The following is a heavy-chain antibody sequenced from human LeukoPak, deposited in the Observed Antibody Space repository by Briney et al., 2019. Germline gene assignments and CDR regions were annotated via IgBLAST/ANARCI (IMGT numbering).Heavy chain of an antibody. Sequence: GGSLRLSCAASGFTVSNNNMNWGRRAPGRGLEWVSIIYGGGSMYYADSMEGRFTISRDNSKNTLYLQMNSLRAEDTAVYYCARVGTSFYYDSSGSGSYFYYGMDVWGQGTTVTVSS. D-gene: IGHD3-22*01. J-gene: IGHJ6*02. CDR2: IYGGGSM. CDR1: GFTVSNNN. CDR3: ARVGTSFYYDSSGSGSYFYYGMDV. V-gene: IGHV3-66*01.